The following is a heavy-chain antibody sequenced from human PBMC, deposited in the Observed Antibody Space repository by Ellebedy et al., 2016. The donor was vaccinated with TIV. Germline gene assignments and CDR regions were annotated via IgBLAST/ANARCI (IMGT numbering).Heavy chain of an antibody. CDR1: GFTFTSSA. D-gene: IGHD3-3*01. Sequence: AASVKVSCKASGFTFTSSAVQWVRQARGQRLEWIGWIVVGSGNTNYAQKFQERVTITRDMSTSTAYMELSSLRSEDTAVYYCAASRITIFGVVIMRRSTRGMDVWGQGTTVTVSS. V-gene: IGHV1-58*01. CDR3: AASRITIFGVVIMRRSTRGMDV. J-gene: IGHJ6*02. CDR2: IVVGSGNT.